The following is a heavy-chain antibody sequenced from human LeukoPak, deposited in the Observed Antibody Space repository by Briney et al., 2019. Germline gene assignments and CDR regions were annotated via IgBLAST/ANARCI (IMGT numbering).Heavy chain of an antibody. CDR3: ARGRIAAAGTGPYYYYGMDV. CDR2: INHSGST. Sequence: PSETLSLTCAVYGGSFSGYNWSWIRQPPGKGLEWIGEINHSGSTNYNPSLKSRVTISVDTSKNQFSLKLSSVTAADTAVYYCARGRIAAAGTGPYYYYGMDVWGQGTTVTVSS. D-gene: IGHD6-13*01. CDR1: GGSFSGYN. V-gene: IGHV4-34*01. J-gene: IGHJ6*02.